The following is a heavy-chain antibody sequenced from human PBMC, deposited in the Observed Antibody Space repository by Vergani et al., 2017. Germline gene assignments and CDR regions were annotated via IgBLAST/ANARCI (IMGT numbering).Heavy chain of an antibody. V-gene: IGHV3-30*02. CDR1: GFTFSSYG. CDR2: IRYDGSNK. D-gene: IGHD5-18*01. Sequence: QVQLVESGGGVVQPGGSLRLSCAASGFTFSSYGMHWVRQAPGKGLEWVAFIRYDGSNKYYADSVKGRFTISRDNSKNTLYLQMNSLRAEDTAVYYCAKDGRGYSYGYDYYYGMDVWGQGTTVTVSS. J-gene: IGHJ6*02. CDR3: AKDGRGYSYGYDYYYGMDV.